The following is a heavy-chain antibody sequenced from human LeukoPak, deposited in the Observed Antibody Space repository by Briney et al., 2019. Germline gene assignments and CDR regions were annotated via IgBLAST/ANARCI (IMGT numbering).Heavy chain of an antibody. CDR2: MHADGDS. CDR1: GDSISGYF. CDR3: ARAPSGCGGTCAFDS. V-gene: IGHV4-4*07. J-gene: IGHJ4*02. Sequence: SETLSLTCTVSGDSISGYFWSWIRQPAGKGLEWIGRMHADGDSNYNPSLKSRITLSFDTPENQFSLTLTSVTAADTAVHFCARAPSGCGGTCAFDSWGQGTLVTVSS. D-gene: IGHD2-15*01.